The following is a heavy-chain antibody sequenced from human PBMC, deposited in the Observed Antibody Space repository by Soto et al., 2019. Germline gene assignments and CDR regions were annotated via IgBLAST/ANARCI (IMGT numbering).Heavy chain of an antibody. V-gene: IGHV1-3*01. CDR2: INAGNGNT. CDR3: ASSIRLAGDY. Sequence: QVQLVQSGAEVKKPGASVKVSCKASGYTFTSYAMHWVRQAPGQRLEWMGWINAGNGNTKYSKKFQGRVTITRDTSASTAYMELSSLRSEDTAVYYSASSIRLAGDYWGQGTLVTVSS. J-gene: IGHJ4*02. CDR1: GYTFTSYA.